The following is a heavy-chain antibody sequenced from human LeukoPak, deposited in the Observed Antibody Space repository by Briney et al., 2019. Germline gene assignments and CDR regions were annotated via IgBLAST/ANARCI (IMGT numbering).Heavy chain of an antibody. D-gene: IGHD3-9*01. Sequence: PGRSLRLSCAASGFTFSSYAMHWVRQAPGKGLEWVAVISYDGSNKYYADSVKGRFTISRDNSKNTLYLQMNSLRAEDTAVYYCARVHQRGYFGWPGNYWGQGTLVTVSS. V-gene: IGHV3-30-3*01. CDR3: ARVHQRGYFGWPGNY. J-gene: IGHJ4*02. CDR1: GFTFSSYA. CDR2: ISYDGSNK.